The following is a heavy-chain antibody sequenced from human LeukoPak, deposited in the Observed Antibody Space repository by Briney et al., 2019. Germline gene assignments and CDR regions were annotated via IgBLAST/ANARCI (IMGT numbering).Heavy chain of an antibody. CDR2: INHSGST. J-gene: IGHJ6*03. CDR3: ARRLSRLWELPTYYYYYYDMDV. CDR1: GGSFSGYY. D-gene: IGHD1-26*01. V-gene: IGHV4-34*01. Sequence: PSETLSLTCAVYGGSFSGYYWSWIRQPPGKGLEWIGEINHSGSTNYNPSLKSRVTISVDTSKNQFSLNLSSATAADTAVYYCARRLSRLWELPTYYYYYYDMDVWGKGTTVIIS.